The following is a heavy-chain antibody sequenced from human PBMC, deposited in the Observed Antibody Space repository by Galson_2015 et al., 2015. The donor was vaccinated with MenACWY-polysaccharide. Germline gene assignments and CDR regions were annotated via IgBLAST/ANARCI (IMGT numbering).Heavy chain of an antibody. D-gene: IGHD1-1*01. J-gene: IGHJ4*02. CDR1: GDSVSSYSAT. Sequence: CAISGDSVSSYSATWDWIRQSPSRGLEWLGRTYYRSTWSNDYELSVRSRIEINPDTAKNQFSLHLNSVTPEDTAVYYCVRLVGNNWFDYWGQGILVTVSS. CDR3: VRLVGNNWFDY. CDR2: TYYRSTWSN. V-gene: IGHV6-1*01.